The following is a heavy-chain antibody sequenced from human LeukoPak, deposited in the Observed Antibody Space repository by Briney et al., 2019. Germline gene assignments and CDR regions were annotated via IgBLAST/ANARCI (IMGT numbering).Heavy chain of an antibody. CDR3: VNGGSIVVVIPFDS. CDR2: ISSSSSTI. V-gene: IGHV3-48*03. CDR1: GFTFSSYE. D-gene: IGHD3-22*01. J-gene: IGHJ4*02. Sequence: PGGSLRLSCAASGFTFSSYEMNWVRQAPGKGLEWVSYISSSSSTIYYADSVKGRFTISRDNSKNTLYLQMNSLRAEDTAVYYCVNGGSIVVVIPFDSWGQGTLVTVSS.